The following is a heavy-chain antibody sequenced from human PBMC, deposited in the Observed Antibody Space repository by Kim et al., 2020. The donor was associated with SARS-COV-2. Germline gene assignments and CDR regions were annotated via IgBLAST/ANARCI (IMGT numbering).Heavy chain of an antibody. D-gene: IGHD2-2*02. J-gene: IGHJ6*02. CDR3: ARDVVVPAAIYYYYGMDV. CDR1: GFTFSDYY. V-gene: IGHV3-11*01. Sequence: GGSLRLSCAASGFTFSDYYMSWIRQAPGKGLEWVSYISSSGSTIYYADSVKGRFTISRDNAKNSLYLQMNSLRADDTAVYYCARDVVVPAAIYYYYGMDVWGQGTTVTVSS. CDR2: ISSSGSTI.